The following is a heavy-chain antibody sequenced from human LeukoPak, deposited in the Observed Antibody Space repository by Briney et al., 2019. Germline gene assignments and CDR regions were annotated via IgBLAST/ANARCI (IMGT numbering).Heavy chain of an antibody. V-gene: IGHV4-4*07. J-gene: IGHJ5*02. CDR1: GGSISSYY. D-gene: IGHD3-10*01. CDR2: IYTSGST. CDR3: AGDVLEDYYGSGSYPNWFDP. Sequence: PSETLSLTCTVSGGSISSYYWSWIRQPAGKGLEWIGRIYTSGSTNYNPSLKSRVTMSVDTSKNQFSLKLSSVTAADTAVYYCAGDVLEDYYGSGSYPNWFDPWGQGTLVTVSS.